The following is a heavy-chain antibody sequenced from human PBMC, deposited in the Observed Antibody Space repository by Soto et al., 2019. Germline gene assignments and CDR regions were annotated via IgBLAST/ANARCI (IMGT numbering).Heavy chain of an antibody. CDR1: GYTFSNYY. J-gene: IGHJ3*02. CDR3: ARDAVNIAAAGTGAFDI. Sequence: ASVKVSCKASGYTFSNYYIHWVRQAPGQGLEWMGIINPNGGSTTYAQKFQGRVTMTRDTSTSTVYMELSSLRSEDTAVYYCARDAVNIAAAGTGAFDIWGQGTRVTVSS. V-gene: IGHV1-46*03. CDR2: INPNGGST. D-gene: IGHD6-13*01.